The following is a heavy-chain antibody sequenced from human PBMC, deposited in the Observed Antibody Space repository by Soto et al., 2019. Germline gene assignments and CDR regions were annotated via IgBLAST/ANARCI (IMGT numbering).Heavy chain of an antibody. V-gene: IGHV3-30*18. D-gene: IGHD6-19*01. CDR3: AEGTAVARQHFAN. J-gene: IGHJ4*02. Sequence: QVQLVESGGGVVQPERSLGLSCAASGFTFRSYGMHWVRQAPGTGLEWVAAISADGIDKYYADSVKGRFTISRDNSKNALYLQMNSLRPEDTAVYYCAEGTAVARQHFANWGQGTLVTVSS. CDR1: GFTFRSYG. CDR2: ISADGIDK.